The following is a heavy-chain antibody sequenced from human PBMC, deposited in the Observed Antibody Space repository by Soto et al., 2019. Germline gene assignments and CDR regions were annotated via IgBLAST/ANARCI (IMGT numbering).Heavy chain of an antibody. D-gene: IGHD3-3*01. CDR1: GFTFSSYS. CDR3: ARDQTILEWPSGDYYYYYMDV. J-gene: IGHJ6*03. V-gene: IGHV3-21*01. Sequence: GGSLRLSCAASGFTFSSYSMNWVRQAPGKGLEWVSSISSSSSYIYYADSVKGRFTISRDNAKNSLYLQMNSLRAEDTAVYYCARDQTILEWPSGDYYYYYMDVWGKGTTVTVSS. CDR2: ISSSSSYI.